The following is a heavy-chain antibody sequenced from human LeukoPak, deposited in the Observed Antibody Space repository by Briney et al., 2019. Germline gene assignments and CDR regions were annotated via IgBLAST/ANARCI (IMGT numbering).Heavy chain of an antibody. D-gene: IGHD1-26*01. CDR2: ISTYSGNT. J-gene: IGHJ5*02. V-gene: IGHV1-18*01. CDR1: GYTFSIYG. CDR3: ARDPLRDTFSGSNNWFDP. Sequence: ASVKVSCKTSGYTFSIYGIAWVRQALGLGLEWMGYISTYSGNTSYAQKFQGRVTMTTDTSTSTAYMELRSLRSDDTAVYYCARDPLRDTFSGSNNWFDPWGQGTLVTVSS.